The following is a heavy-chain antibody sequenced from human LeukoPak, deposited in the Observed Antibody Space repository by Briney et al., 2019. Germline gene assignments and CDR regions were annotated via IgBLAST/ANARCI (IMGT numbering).Heavy chain of an antibody. Sequence: GGTLRLSCSASGFTFTTYGMNWVRQAPGKGLEWVSGIGGSGTRTYYADSVKGRFTISRDNSKNTLYLQVNSLRAEDTAVYYCAKAIAASRYYYMDAWGKGTTVTISS. CDR3: AKAIAASRYYYMDA. V-gene: IGHV3-23*01. CDR2: IGGSGTRT. CDR1: GFTFTTYG. D-gene: IGHD2-15*01. J-gene: IGHJ6*03.